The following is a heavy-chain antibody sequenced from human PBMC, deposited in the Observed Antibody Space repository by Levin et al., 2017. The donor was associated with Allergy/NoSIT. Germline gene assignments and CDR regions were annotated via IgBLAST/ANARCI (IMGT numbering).Heavy chain of an antibody. J-gene: IGHJ5*02. CDR2: IIPIFGTA. D-gene: IGHD2-15*01. V-gene: IGHV1-69*01. CDR1: GGTFSSYA. CDR3: ARIGYCSGGSCSTGWFDP. Sequence: KISCKASGGTFSSYAISWVRQAPGQGLEWMGGIIPIFGTANYAQKFQGRVTITADESTSTAYMELSSLRSEDTAVYYCARIGYCSGGSCSTGWFDPWGQGTLVTVSS.